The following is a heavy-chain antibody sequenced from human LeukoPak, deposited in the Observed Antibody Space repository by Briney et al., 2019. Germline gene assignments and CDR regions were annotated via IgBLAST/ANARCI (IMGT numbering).Heavy chain of an antibody. CDR2: INTMNGNT. Sequence: ASVKVSCKASGYTFTKYGISWVRQAHGQGLEWMGWINTMNGNTNYAQKFQGRVTVTIDTSTSTAYMELRSLRYDDTAVYYCARALGDEAYWGQGTLVTVSS. J-gene: IGHJ4*02. D-gene: IGHD3-16*01. V-gene: IGHV1-18*04. CDR3: ARALGDEAY. CDR1: GYTFTKYG.